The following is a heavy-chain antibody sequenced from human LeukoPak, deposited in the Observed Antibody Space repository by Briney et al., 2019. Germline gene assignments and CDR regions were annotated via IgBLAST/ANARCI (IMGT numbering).Heavy chain of an antibody. CDR1: GFTFSSYA. CDR2: ISGSGGST. J-gene: IGHJ4*02. D-gene: IGHD4-17*01. Sequence: GGSLRLSCAASGFTFSSYAMSWVRQAPGKGLEWVSAISGSGGSTYYADSVKGRFTISRDNAKNTLYLQMNSLRAEDTAVYYCAKDHNGDYVFDYWGQGTLVTVSS. V-gene: IGHV3-23*01. CDR3: AKDHNGDYVFDY.